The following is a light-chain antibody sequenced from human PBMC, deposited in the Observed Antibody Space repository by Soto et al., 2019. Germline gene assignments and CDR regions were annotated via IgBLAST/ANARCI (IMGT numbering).Light chain of an antibody. CDR1: QIISSY. J-gene: IGKJ4*01. CDR3: QQSYSTPLT. Sequence: DIQMTQPPSSLSASVGDRVTITCRASQIISSYLNWYQQKPVKAPKLLIYAASSLQSGVPSRFSGSGSGTDFTLTISSLQPEDFATYYCQQSYSTPLTFGGGTKV. CDR2: AAS. V-gene: IGKV1-39*01.